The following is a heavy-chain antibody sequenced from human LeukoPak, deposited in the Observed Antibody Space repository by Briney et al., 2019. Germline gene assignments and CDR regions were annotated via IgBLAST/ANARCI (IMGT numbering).Heavy chain of an antibody. CDR2: IIPILGIA. CDR3: ARVPSYYYYYGMDV. D-gene: IGHD6-6*01. CDR1: GGTFSSYA. J-gene: IGHJ6*02. V-gene: IGHV1-69*04. Sequence: EASVKVSCKASGGTFSSYAISWVRQAPGQGLEWMGRIIPILGIANYAQRFQGRVTITADKSTSTAYMELSSLRSEDTAVYYCARVPSYYYYYGMDVWGQGTTVTVSS.